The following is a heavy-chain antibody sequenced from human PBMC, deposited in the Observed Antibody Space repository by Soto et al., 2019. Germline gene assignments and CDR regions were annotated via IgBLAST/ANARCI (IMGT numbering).Heavy chain of an antibody. D-gene: IGHD6-19*01. V-gene: IGHV1-69*13. CDR3: ARVLLDSSGWLAYYFDF. Sequence: SVKVSCKASGGTFSSYAISWVRQAPGQGLEWMGGIIPIFGTANYAQKFQGRVTITADESTSTAYMELSSLRSEDTAVYYCARVLLDSSGWLAYYFDFWAQGTLVTVSS. CDR2: IIPIFGTA. CDR1: GGTFSSYA. J-gene: IGHJ4*02.